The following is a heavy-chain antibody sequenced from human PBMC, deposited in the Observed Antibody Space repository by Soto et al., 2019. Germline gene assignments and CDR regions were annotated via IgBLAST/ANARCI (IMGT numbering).Heavy chain of an antibody. CDR1: GGTFSSYT. V-gene: IGHV1-69*02. J-gene: IGHJ6*03. CDR3: AVWFGELLYPLGYYMDV. Sequence: QVQLVQSGAEVKKPGSSVKVSCKASGGTFSSYTISWVRQAPGQGLEWMGRIIPILGIANYAQKFQGRVTITADKSTSTAYMELSSLRSEDTAVYYCAVWFGELLYPLGYYMDVWGKGTTVTVSS. D-gene: IGHD3-10*01. CDR2: IIPILGIA.